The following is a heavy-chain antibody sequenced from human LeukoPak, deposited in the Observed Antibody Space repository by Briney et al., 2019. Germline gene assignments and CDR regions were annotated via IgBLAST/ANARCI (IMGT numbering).Heavy chain of an antibody. Sequence: SETLSLTCTVSGGSISSYYWSWIRQPPGKGLEWIGYIYYSGSTNYNPSLKSRVTISVDTSKNQFSLKLSSVTAADTAVYYCARAGIQLYDGAFDYWGQGTLVTVSS. V-gene: IGHV4-59*01. D-gene: IGHD5-18*01. CDR1: GGSISSYY. CDR3: ARAGIQLYDGAFDY. J-gene: IGHJ4*02. CDR2: IYYSGST.